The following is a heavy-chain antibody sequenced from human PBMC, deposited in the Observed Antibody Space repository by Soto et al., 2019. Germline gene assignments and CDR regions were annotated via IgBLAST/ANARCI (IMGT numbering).Heavy chain of an antibody. J-gene: IGHJ4*02. D-gene: IGHD2-15*01. CDR2: ISGNGGST. CDR1: GFTFSTYG. CDR3: AKGGHLLTKYFDF. Sequence: EVQLLESGGGLKQPGGSLRLSCTTSGFTFSTYGMSWVRQAPGKGLEWVSSISGNGGSTYYADSVKGRFTISRDNSKNTLFLQMDSLRAEDAAIYYCAKGGHLLTKYFDFRGQGTLVTVSS. V-gene: IGHV3-23*01.